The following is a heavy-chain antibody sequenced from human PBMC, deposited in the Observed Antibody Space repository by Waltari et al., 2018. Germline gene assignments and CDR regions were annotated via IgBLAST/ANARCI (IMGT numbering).Heavy chain of an antibody. CDR3: ARDRGIAAAGPDY. CDR2: INHSGST. D-gene: IGHD6-13*01. Sequence: QVQLQQWGAGLLKPSETLSLTCAVYGGSFSGYYWSWIRQPPGKGLEWIGEINHSGSTNDNPALKSRVTISVDTSKNQFSLKLSSVTAADTAVYYCARDRGIAAAGPDYWGQGTLVTVSS. V-gene: IGHV4-34*01. CDR1: GGSFSGYY. J-gene: IGHJ4*02.